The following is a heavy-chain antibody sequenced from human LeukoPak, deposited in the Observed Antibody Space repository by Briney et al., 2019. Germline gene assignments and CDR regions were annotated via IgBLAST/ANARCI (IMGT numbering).Heavy chain of an antibody. D-gene: IGHD3-3*01. V-gene: IGHV4-39*07. J-gene: IGHJ4*02. CDR1: GGSISTGNYY. CDR3: ASSYYDFWSGYCKFDY. Sequence: PSETLSLTCTVSGGSISTGNYYWGWIRQPPGKGLEWIGSIYYSGSTYYNPSLKSRVTISVDTSKNQFSLKLSSVTAADTAVYYCASSYYDFWSGYCKFDYWGQGTLVTVSS. CDR2: IYYSGST.